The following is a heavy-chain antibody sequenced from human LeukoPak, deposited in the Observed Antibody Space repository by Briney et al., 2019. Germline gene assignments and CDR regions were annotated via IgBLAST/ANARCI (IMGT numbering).Heavy chain of an antibody. CDR3: ARDPRDNNWYNFDS. Sequence: PSETPFLTSTVAGGSISTHHWNWIRQPPGKGLEYVGNIHGSGSTNYNPSLTSRVTISIDTSKKQFSLNLRSVTAADTAVYYCARDPRDNNWYNFDSRGRGTLVTVSS. CDR1: GGSISTHH. D-gene: IGHD1-1*01. CDR2: IHGSGST. V-gene: IGHV4-59*11. J-gene: IGHJ4*02.